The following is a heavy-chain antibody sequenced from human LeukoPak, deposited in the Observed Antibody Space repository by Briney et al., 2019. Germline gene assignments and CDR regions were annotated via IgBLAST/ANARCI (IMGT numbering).Heavy chain of an antibody. Sequence: PGGSLRLSCAASGFTFDDYGMSWIRQAPGKGLEWVSGINWNGGSTGYADSVKGRFTISRDNAKSFLYLQMNSLRAEDTAIYYCTKGGDSYGNPSSWGQGTLVIVSS. D-gene: IGHD2-21*01. V-gene: IGHV3-20*04. J-gene: IGHJ5*02. CDR1: GFTFDDYG. CDR3: TKGGDSYGNPSS. CDR2: INWNGGST.